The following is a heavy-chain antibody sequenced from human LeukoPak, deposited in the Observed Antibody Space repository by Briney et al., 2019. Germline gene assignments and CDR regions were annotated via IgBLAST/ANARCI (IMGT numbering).Heavy chain of an antibody. D-gene: IGHD3-10*02. V-gene: IGHV3-7*01. CDR3: AELGITMIGGV. Sequence: GGSLRLSCVVSGFTFSRFWMSWVRQAAGKGLEWVANIKQDGSQKNYVDSVKGRFTISRDNAKNSLYLQMNSLRAEDTAVYYCAELGITMIGGVWGIGTTVTISS. CDR1: GFTFSRFW. J-gene: IGHJ6*04. CDR2: IKQDGSQK.